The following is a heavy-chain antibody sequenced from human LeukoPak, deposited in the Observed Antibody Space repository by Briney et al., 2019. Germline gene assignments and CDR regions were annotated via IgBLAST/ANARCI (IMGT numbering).Heavy chain of an antibody. Sequence: PSETLSLTCTVSGGSISSSSYYWGWIRQPPGKGLEWIGSIYYSGSTYYNPSLKSRVTISVDTSKNQFSLKLSSVTAADTAVYYCARVQYYGSGREYYYYYGMDVWGQVTTVTVS. J-gene: IGHJ6*02. D-gene: IGHD3-10*01. CDR2: IYYSGST. CDR1: GGSISSSSYY. V-gene: IGHV4-39*07. CDR3: ARVQYYGSGREYYYYYGMDV.